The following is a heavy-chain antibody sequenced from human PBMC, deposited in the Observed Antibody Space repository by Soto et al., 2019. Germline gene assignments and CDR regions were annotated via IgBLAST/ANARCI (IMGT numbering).Heavy chain of an antibody. V-gene: IGHV3-33*01. J-gene: IGHJ4*02. CDR3: ARSSGLGIDF. Sequence: QMQLVESGGGVVQPGRSLRLSCAASGFTFNTHGMHWVRQAPGKGLEWVAVIWYDESKKYYEDSVMGRFTISRDNSRSALYLQMDSLRAEDTGVYYCARSSGLGIDFWGQGTLVTVSS. D-gene: IGHD6-19*01. CDR2: IWYDESKK. CDR1: GFTFNTHG.